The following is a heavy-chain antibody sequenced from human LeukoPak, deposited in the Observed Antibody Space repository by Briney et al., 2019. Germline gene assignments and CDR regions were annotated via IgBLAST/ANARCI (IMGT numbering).Heavy chain of an antibody. CDR3: ARGFITIFGVVMRSAFDI. J-gene: IGHJ3*02. D-gene: IGHD3-3*01. CDR2: INHSGST. Sequence: PSETLSLTCAVYGGSFSGYYWSWIRQPPGKGLEWIGEINHSGSTNYNPSLKSRVTISVDTSKNQFSLKLSSVTAADTAVYYCARGFITIFGVVMRSAFDIWGQGTMVTVSS. V-gene: IGHV4-34*01. CDR1: GGSFSGYY.